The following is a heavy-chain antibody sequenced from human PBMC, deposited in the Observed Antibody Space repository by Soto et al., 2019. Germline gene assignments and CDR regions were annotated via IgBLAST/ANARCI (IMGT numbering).Heavy chain of an antibody. Sequence: ASVKVSCKASGGTFSSYAISWVRQAPGQGLEWMGGIIPIFGTANYAQKFQGRVTITADESTSTAYMELSSLRSEDTAVYYCARERGGVVVPAAIGLDPWGQGTLVTVSS. J-gene: IGHJ5*02. V-gene: IGHV1-69*13. CDR1: GGTFSSYA. CDR3: ARERGGVVVPAAIGLDP. CDR2: IIPIFGTA. D-gene: IGHD2-2*01.